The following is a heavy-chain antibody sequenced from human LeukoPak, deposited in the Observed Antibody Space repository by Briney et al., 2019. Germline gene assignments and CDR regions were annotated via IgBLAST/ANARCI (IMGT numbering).Heavy chain of an antibody. Sequence: PSETLSLTCTVSGGSISSYYWSWIRQPAGKGLEWIGRIYTSGSTNYNPSLKSRVTISVDTSKNQFSLKLSSVTAADTAVYYCARGSNYHIYPSRLLPGYSQHWGQGTLVTVSS. CDR3: ARGSNYHIYPSRLLPGYSQH. V-gene: IGHV4-4*07. CDR1: GGSISSYY. J-gene: IGHJ1*01. D-gene: IGHD4-11*01. CDR2: IYTSGST.